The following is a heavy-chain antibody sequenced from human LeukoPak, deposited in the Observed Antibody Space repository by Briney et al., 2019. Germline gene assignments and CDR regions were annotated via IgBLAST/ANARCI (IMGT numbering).Heavy chain of an antibody. Sequence: PSETLSLTCAVYGGSFSGYYWSWIRQPPGKGLEWIGYIYYSGSTNYNPSLKSRVTISVDTSKNQFSLKLSSVTAADTAVYYCASVGRDGYNAYYFDYWGQGTLVTVSS. J-gene: IGHJ4*02. CDR3: ASVGRDGYNAYYFDY. V-gene: IGHV4-59*01. CDR2: IYYSGST. D-gene: IGHD5-24*01. CDR1: GGSFSGYY.